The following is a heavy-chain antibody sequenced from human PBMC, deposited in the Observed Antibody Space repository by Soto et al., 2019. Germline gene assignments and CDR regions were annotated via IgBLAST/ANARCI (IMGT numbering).Heavy chain of an antibody. CDR2: ISYDGSNK. J-gene: IGHJ4*02. CDR3: AKGSGDSLYYFDY. D-gene: IGHD2-15*01. CDR1: GFTFSSYG. V-gene: IGHV3-30*18. Sequence: VQLVESGGGVVQPGRSLRLSCAASGFTFSSYGMHWVRQAPGKGLEWVAVISYDGSNKYYADSVKGRFTISRDNSKNTLYLQMNSLRAEDTAVYYCAKGSGDSLYYFDYWGQGTLVTVSS.